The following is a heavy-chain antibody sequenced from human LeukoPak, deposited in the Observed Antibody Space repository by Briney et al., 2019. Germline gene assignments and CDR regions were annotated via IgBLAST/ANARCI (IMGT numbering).Heavy chain of an antibody. CDR2: TYFRSKWYN. D-gene: IGHD6-13*01. CDR3: ARGWSFDY. V-gene: IGHV6-1*01. CDR1: GDSVCSNSAA. Sequence: SQTLSLTCAISGDSVCSNSAAWNWIRQSPARGLEWLGRTYFRSKWYNDYAASVKSRITINPDTSKNQFSLQLNSVTPEDTAAYYCARGWSFDYWGQGTLVTVSS. J-gene: IGHJ4*02.